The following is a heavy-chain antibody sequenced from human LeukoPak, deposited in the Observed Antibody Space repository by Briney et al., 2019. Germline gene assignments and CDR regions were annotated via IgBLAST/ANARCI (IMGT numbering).Heavy chain of an antibody. CDR1: GFTFGSHA. D-gene: IGHD5-18*01. CDR2: IFGSGGSP. V-gene: IGHV3-23*01. CDR3: GKTTVGYSSGQKPAWPVDY. J-gene: IGHJ4*02. Sequence: PGGSLTLSFEASGFTFGSHAMYWVRQAPGKGMEWVAGIFGSGGSPHYADPVKGRFTISRDNSRNTVYLQINSLRAEDTAVYYCGKTTVGYSSGQKPAWPVDYWGQGTLVTVSS.